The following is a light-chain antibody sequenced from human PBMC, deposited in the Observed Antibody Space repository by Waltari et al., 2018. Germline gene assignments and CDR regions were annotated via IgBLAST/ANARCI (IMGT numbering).Light chain of an antibody. CDR3: LQALQTPLFA. CDR1: QSLLHSNGYNF. J-gene: IGKJ3*01. CDR2: LDS. V-gene: IGKV2-28*01. Sequence: DIVMTQSPLSLPVTPGEPASISCRSSQSLLHSNGYNFLDWFLQKPGQSPHLLIYLDSNRASRVPDRFSGSASGTDFALKNSRVEAEDVGVYHCLQALQTPLFALGPGTKVHIK.